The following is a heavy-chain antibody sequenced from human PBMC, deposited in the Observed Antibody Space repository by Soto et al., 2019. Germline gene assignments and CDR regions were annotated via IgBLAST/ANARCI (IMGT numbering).Heavy chain of an antibody. CDR2: ISSSGSTI. Sequence: PGGSLRLSCAASGFTFSDYYMSWIRQAPGKGLEWVSYISSSGSTIYYADSVKGRFTISRDNAKNSLYLQMNSLRAEDTAVYYCARESAAYDILTGYYPSWEYFQHWGQGTLVTVSS. CDR3: ARESAAYDILTGYYPSWEYFQH. D-gene: IGHD3-9*01. CDR1: GFTFSDYY. V-gene: IGHV3-11*01. J-gene: IGHJ1*01.